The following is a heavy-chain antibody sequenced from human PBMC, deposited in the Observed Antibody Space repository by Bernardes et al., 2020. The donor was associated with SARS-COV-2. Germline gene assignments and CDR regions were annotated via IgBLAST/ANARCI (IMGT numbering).Heavy chain of an antibody. CDR3: VRDGGTGPTKAPLGD. Sequence: GGSLRLSCAVSGFTVRKNFMTWVRKAPGRGLEWVSVLYTGNSTYYADSVRGRFIVSRDKDKNTFYLHMDRLRVDDTAMYYCVRDGGTGPTKAPLGDWGRGTLVIVSS. D-gene: IGHD3-16*01. V-gene: IGHV3-53*01. J-gene: IGHJ4*02. CDR1: GFTVRKNF. CDR2: LYTGNST.